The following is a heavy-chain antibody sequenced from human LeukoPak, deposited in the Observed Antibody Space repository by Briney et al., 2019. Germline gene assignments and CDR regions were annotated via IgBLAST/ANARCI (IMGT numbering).Heavy chain of an antibody. CDR3: ARERAAYYYMDV. J-gene: IGHJ6*03. Sequence: SETLSLTCTVSGGSISSHYWSWIRQPPGKGLEWIGYIHYSGSTNYNPSLKSRVTISVDTSKNQFSLKLSSVTAADTAVYYCARERAAYYYMDVWGKGTTVTVSS. CDR2: IHYSGST. CDR1: GGSISSHY. D-gene: IGHD6-25*01. V-gene: IGHV4-59*11.